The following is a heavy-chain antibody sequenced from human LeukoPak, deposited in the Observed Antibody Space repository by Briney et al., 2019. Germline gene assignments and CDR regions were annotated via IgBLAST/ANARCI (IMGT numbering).Heavy chain of an antibody. V-gene: IGHV1-46*01. D-gene: IGHD2-2*01. J-gene: IGHJ6*03. Sequence: GASVKVSCKASGYTFTSYYMHWVRQAPGQGLEWMGIINPSGGSTSYAQKFQGRVTMTRDTSTSTVYMELSSLRSEDTAVYYCARVVVPAEHLKSHYYYYMDVWGKGTTVTVSS. CDR3: ARVVVPAEHLKSHYYYYMDV. CDR2: INPSGGST. CDR1: GYTFTSYY.